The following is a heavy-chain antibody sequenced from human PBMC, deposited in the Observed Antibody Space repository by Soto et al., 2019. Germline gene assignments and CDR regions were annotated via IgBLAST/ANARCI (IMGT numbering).Heavy chain of an antibody. CDR2: ISSSSSYI. D-gene: IGHD2-21*02. CDR3: ARGGCGGDCYSYGMDV. V-gene: IGHV3-21*01. Sequence: GGSLRLSCAASGFTFSSYSMNWVRQAPGKGLEWVSSISSSSSYIYYADSVKGRFTISRDNAKNSLYLQMNSLRAEDTAVYYCARGGCGGDCYSYGMDVWGQGTTVTVSS. CDR1: GFTFSSYS. J-gene: IGHJ6*02.